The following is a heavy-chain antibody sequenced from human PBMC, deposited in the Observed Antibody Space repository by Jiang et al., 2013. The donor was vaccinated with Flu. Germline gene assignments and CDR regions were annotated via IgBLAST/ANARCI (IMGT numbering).Heavy chain of an antibody. CDR1: RHFSSYA. D-gene: IGHD2-15*01. Sequence: EVKKPGSSVKVSCKALRHFSSYAISWVRQAPGQGLEWMGGIIPILGIANYAQKFQGRVTITADKSTSTAYMELSSLRSEDTAVYYCAREREGYCSGGSCYHYWGQGTLVTVSS. J-gene: IGHJ4*02. CDR3: AREREGYCSGGSCYHY. V-gene: IGHV1-69*04. CDR2: IIPILGIA.